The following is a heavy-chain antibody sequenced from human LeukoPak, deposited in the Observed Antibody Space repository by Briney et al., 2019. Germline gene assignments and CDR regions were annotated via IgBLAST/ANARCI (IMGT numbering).Heavy chain of an antibody. CDR2: ISRSGGST. D-gene: IGHD2-2*01. V-gene: IGHV3-23*01. CDR3: ARENVVVPKTLPISREFDRSPLDY. Sequence: GGSLRLSCAASGFTFSSYAMSWVRQAPGKGLEWVSAISRSGGSTYYADSVKGRFTISRDNSKNTLYLQMNSLRAEDTAVYYCARENVVVPKTLPISREFDRSPLDYWGQGTLVTVSS. CDR1: GFTFSSYA. J-gene: IGHJ4*02.